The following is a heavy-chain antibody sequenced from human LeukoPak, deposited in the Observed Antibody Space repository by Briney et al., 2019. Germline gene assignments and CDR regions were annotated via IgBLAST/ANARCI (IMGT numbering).Heavy chain of an antibody. Sequence: SETLSLTCTVSGGSISSYYWSWIRQPPGKGLEWIGYIYYSGSTNYNPSLKSRVTISVDTSKNQFSLKLSSVTAADTAVYYCARGRHPTAMVTSFDYWGQGTLVTVSS. CDR2: IYYSGST. V-gene: IGHV4-59*12. CDR3: ARGRHPTAMVTSFDY. J-gene: IGHJ4*02. D-gene: IGHD5-18*01. CDR1: GGSISSYY.